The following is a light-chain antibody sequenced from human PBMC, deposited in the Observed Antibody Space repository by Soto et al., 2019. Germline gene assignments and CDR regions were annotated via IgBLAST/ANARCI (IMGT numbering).Light chain of an antibody. CDR3: SSYTSSSTDV. J-gene: IGLJ1*01. CDR1: SSDVGGYNY. CDR2: DVS. Sequence: QSALTQPASVSGSPGQSITISCTGTSSDVGGYNYVSWYQQHPGKAPKLLISDVSNRPSGVPNRFSGSKSGNTASLTISGLQTEDEADYYCSSYTSSSTDVFGTGTKLTVL. V-gene: IGLV2-14*01.